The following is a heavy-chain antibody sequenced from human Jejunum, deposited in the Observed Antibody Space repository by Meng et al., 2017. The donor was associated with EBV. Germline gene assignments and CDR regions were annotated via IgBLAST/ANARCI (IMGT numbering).Heavy chain of an antibody. J-gene: IGHJ4*02. V-gene: IGHV4-4*02. Sequence: QVPLQESGPGLEKPSGPLSLTCAVSDDSTSSRHWWSGVRQPPGKGLEWIGEMHPGGSTNHNPSLKSRVTISVDNSKNQFSLKLTSVTAADTAVYYCAKSNDYSLNSWGQGTLVTVSS. CDR3: AKSNDYSLNS. CDR2: MHPGGST. D-gene: IGHD4-11*01. CDR1: DDSTSSRHW.